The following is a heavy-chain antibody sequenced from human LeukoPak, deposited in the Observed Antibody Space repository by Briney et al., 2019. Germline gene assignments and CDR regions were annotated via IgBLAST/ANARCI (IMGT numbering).Heavy chain of an antibody. CDR2: ISSSGNTI. J-gene: IGHJ4*02. CDR3: ARVDDYGDYYFDY. CDR1: GFTFSSYE. D-gene: IGHD4-17*01. Sequence: GGSLRLPCAASGFTFSSYEMNWVRQAPGKGLEWVSYISSSGNTIYYADSVKGRFTISRDNAKNSLYLQMNSLRAEDTAVYYCARVDDYGDYYFDYWGQGTLVTVSS. V-gene: IGHV3-48*03.